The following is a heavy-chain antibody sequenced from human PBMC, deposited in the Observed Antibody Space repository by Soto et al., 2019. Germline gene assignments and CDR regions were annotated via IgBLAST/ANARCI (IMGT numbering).Heavy chain of an antibody. Sequence: QLPLQESGPGLVKPSETLSLTCTVSGGSISSSSYYWGWIRQPPGKGLEWIGSIYYSGSTYYNPSLKSRVTISVDTSKNQFSLKLSSVTAADTAVYYCGVVPAAITYWYFDLWGRGTLVTVSS. V-gene: IGHV4-39*01. CDR1: GGSISSSSYY. J-gene: IGHJ2*01. D-gene: IGHD2-2*01. CDR2: IYYSGST. CDR3: GVVPAAITYWYFDL.